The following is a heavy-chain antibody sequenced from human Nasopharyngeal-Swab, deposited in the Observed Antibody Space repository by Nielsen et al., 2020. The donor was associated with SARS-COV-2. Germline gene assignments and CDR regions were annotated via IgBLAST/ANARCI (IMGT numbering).Heavy chain of an antibody. D-gene: IGHD3-10*01. V-gene: IGHV4-59*02. Sequence: DTLSLTCTVSGDSGISSYWSWLRQTPGKGLEWIGYIYQNGYTNYNPSLKSRIPMSIETSRKQFSLRLRSATAADTAMYYCAKEGEGGPNYFEFWGQGNLVTVSS. CDR2: IYQNGYT. J-gene: IGHJ4*02. CDR3: AKEGEGGPNYFEF. CDR1: GDSGISSY.